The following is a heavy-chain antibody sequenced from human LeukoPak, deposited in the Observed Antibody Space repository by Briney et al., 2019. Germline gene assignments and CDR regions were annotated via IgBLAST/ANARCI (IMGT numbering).Heavy chain of an antibody. J-gene: IGHJ4*02. Sequence: SVKVSCKAPGGTFSSYAISWVRQAPGQGLEWMGGIIPIFGTANYAQKFQGRVTITADESTSTAYMELSSLRSEDTAVYYCARGDAGATSPFDYWGQGTLVTVSS. CDR3: ARGDAGATSPFDY. CDR2: IIPIFGTA. CDR1: GGTFSSYA. D-gene: IGHD1-26*01. V-gene: IGHV1-69*13.